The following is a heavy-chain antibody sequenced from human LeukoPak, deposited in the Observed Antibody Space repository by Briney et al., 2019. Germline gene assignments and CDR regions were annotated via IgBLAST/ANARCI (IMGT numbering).Heavy chain of an antibody. J-gene: IGHJ6*03. Sequence: ASAKVSCKASGYTFTGYYMHWVRQAPGQGLEWMGWINPNSGGTNYAQKFQGRVTMTTDTSTSTAYMELRSLRSDDTAVYYCARSYSGSYPLYYYYYMDVWGKGTTVTVSS. V-gene: IGHV1-2*02. CDR3: ARSYSGSYPLYYYYYMDV. D-gene: IGHD1-26*01. CDR2: INPNSGGT. CDR1: GYTFTGYY.